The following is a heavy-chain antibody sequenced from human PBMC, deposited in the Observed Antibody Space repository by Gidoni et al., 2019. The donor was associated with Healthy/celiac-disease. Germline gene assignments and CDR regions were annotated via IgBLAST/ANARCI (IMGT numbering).Heavy chain of an antibody. CDR1: GGSFSGYY. V-gene: IGHV4-34*01. CDR2: INHSGST. D-gene: IGHD2-15*01. J-gene: IGHJ3*02. CDR3: SSGGSWKSDDAFDI. Sequence: QVQLQQWGAGLLKPSEHLSLTCAVYGGSFSGYYWSWIRQPPGKGLEWIGEINHSGSTNYNPSLKSRVTISVDTSKNQFSLKLSSVTAADTAVYYCSSGGSWKSDDAFDIWGQGTMVTVSS.